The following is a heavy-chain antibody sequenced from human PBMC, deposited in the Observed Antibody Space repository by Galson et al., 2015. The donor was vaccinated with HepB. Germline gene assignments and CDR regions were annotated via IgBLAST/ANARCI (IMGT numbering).Heavy chain of an antibody. CDR1: GYTFTNFG. V-gene: IGHV1-18*01. CDR2: ISAYHGNT. J-gene: IGHJ6*04. CDR3: AREGGWQLPDYYFGMDV. Sequence: SVKVSCKASGYTFTNFGINWVRQAPGQGLEWMGRISAYHGNTNYAQKLQGRVTMTTDTSTNTAYMELRSLRSDDTAVYYCAREGGWQLPDYYFGMDVWGKGTTVTVSS. D-gene: IGHD1-26*01.